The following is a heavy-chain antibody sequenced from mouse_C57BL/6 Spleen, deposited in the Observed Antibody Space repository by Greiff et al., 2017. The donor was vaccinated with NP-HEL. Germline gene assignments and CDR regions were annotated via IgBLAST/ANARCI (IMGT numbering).Heavy chain of an antibody. V-gene: IGHV5-17*01. CDR2: ISSGSSTI. CDR1: GFTFSDYG. Sequence: EVKLVESGGGLVKPGGSLKLSCAASGFTFSDYGMHWVRQAPEKGLEWVAYISSGSSTIYYADTVMCRFTISRDNDKNTLFLQMTSLRSEDTAMYYCARPYYYAMDYWGQGTSVTVSS. CDR3: ARPYYYAMDY. J-gene: IGHJ4*01.